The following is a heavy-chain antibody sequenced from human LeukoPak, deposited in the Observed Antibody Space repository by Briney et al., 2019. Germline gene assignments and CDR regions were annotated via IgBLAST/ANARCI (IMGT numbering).Heavy chain of an antibody. CDR3: ARHPCSGGSCPTPFDP. CDR2: IYSSGST. D-gene: IGHD2-15*01. Sequence: SETLSLTCTVSGGSISSYYWSWIRQPPGKGLEWIGYIYSSGSTSYNPSLKSRVTISVDTSKNQFSLKLSSVTAADTAVYYCARHPCSGGSCPTPFDPWGQGTLVTVSS. CDR1: GGSISSYY. V-gene: IGHV4-59*08. J-gene: IGHJ5*02.